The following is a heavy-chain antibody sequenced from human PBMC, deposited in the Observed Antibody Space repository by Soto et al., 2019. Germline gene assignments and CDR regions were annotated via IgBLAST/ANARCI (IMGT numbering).Heavy chain of an antibody. CDR1: GFTFSSYA. Sequence: GGSLRLSCAASGFTFSSYAMSWVRQAPGKGLEWVSAISGSGGSTYYADSVKGRFTISRDNSKNTLYLQMNSLRAEDTAVYYCAKKRAARTEIYYYYYMDVWGKGTTVTVSS. J-gene: IGHJ6*03. CDR3: AKKRAARTEIYYYYYMDV. V-gene: IGHV3-23*01. CDR2: ISGSGGST. D-gene: IGHD6-6*01.